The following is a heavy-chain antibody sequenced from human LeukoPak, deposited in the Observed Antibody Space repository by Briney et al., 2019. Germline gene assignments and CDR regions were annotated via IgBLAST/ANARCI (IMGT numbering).Heavy chain of an antibody. Sequence: GGSLRLSCAASGFTFSSYGMHWVRQAPGKGLEWVAFIRYDGSNKYYADSVKGRFTISRDNSKNTLYLQMNSLRAEDTAVYYCAKDLARGYSYGYSDYWGQGTLVIVSS. D-gene: IGHD5-18*01. CDR2: IRYDGSNK. V-gene: IGHV3-30*02. J-gene: IGHJ4*02. CDR3: AKDLARGYSYGYSDY. CDR1: GFTFSSYG.